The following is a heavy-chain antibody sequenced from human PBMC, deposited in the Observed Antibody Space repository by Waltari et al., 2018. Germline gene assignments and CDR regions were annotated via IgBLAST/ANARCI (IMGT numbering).Heavy chain of an antibody. V-gene: IGHV3-7*01. CDR1: GFTFSSYW. CDR2: IKQDGSEK. J-gene: IGHJ1*01. Sequence: EVQLVESGGGLVQPGGSLRLSCAASGFTFSSYWMSWVRQAPGKGLEWVANIKQDGSEKYYVDSVKGRFTSSRDNAKNSLYLQMNSLRAEDTAVYYCARDQEWLLPEYFQHWGQGTLVTVSS. D-gene: IGHD3-3*01. CDR3: ARDQEWLLPEYFQH.